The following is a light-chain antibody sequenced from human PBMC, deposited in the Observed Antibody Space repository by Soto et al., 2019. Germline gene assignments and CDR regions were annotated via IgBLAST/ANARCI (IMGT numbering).Light chain of an antibody. CDR3: QKYASSPRN. CDR2: GAS. Sequence: EIVLTQSPGTLSLFPGERATLSCWASQSVRGSSLAWYQQKPGQAPRLLIYGASTRATGIPDRFSGSGSGTDFTLTINRLVPVYYAVDYCQKYASSPRNFGQGTKEQIK. J-gene: IGKJ1*01. CDR1: QSVRGSS. V-gene: IGKV3-20*01.